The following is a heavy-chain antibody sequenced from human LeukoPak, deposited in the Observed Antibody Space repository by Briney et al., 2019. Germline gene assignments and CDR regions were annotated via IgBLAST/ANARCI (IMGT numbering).Heavy chain of an antibody. CDR3: ARGLVVVVAATLWYAFDI. J-gene: IGHJ3*02. D-gene: IGHD2-15*01. Sequence: SETLSLTCTVSGGSISSSSYYWGWIRQPPGKGLEWIGEINHSGSTNYNPSLKSRVTISVDTSKNQFSLKLSSVTAADTAVYYCARGLVVVVAATLWYAFDIWGQGTMVTVSS. CDR1: GGSISSSSYY. V-gene: IGHV4-39*07. CDR2: INHSGST.